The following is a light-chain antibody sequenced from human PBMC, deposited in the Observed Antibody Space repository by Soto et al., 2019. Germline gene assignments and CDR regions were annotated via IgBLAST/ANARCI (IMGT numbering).Light chain of an antibody. CDR1: PNVRITY. J-gene: IGKJ5*01. CDR2: GAS. Sequence: SAPLSVSASPNVRITYLTWYQQKPGQAPRLLIFGASKRATGIPDRFSGSGSGRDFTLTISGLEPEDFAVYYCQQYGSSPLISFGQGTRLEIK. V-gene: IGKV3-20*01. CDR3: QQYGSSPLIS.